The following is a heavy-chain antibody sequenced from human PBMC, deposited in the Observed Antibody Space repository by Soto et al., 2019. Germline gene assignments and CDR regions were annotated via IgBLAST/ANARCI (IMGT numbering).Heavy chain of an antibody. V-gene: IGHV1-3*01. CDR1: GYTFTSYA. D-gene: IGHD3-10*01. CDR2: INAGNGNT. Sequence: ASVKVSCKASGYTFTSYAIHWVRQAPGQRLEWMGWINAGNGNTKYSQKFQGRVNITRDTSASTAYMELSSLRSEDTAVYYCATDRNYGSGSCFDYWGQGTQVTVSS. CDR3: ATDRNYGSGSCFDY. J-gene: IGHJ4*02.